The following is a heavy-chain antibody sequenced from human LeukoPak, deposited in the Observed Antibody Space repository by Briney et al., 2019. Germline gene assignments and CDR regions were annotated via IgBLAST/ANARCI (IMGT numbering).Heavy chain of an antibody. D-gene: IGHD3-3*01. CDR1: GGSFSGYH. Sequence: PSETLSLTCAVYGGSFSGYHWSWIRQPPGKGLEWIGEINHSGSTNYNPSLKSRVTISVDTSKNQFSLKLSSVTAADTAVYYCARGSYDFWSGYPIPNFDYWGQGTLVTVSS. CDR3: ARGSYDFWSGYPIPNFDY. J-gene: IGHJ4*02. V-gene: IGHV4-34*01. CDR2: INHSGST.